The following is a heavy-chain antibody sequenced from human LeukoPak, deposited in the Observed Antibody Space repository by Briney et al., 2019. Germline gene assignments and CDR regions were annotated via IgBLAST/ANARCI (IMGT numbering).Heavy chain of an antibody. CDR3: ALMIVATNWFDP. CDR2: INPSGGST. CDR1: GYTFTSYY. J-gene: IGHJ5*02. D-gene: IGHD3-22*01. V-gene: IGHV1-46*01. Sequence: ASVKVSCKASGYTFTSYYMHWVRQAPGQGLEWMGIINPSGGSTSYAQKFQGRVTMTRDTSTSTVYMELSSLRSEDTAVYYCALMIVATNWFDPWGQGTLVTVSS.